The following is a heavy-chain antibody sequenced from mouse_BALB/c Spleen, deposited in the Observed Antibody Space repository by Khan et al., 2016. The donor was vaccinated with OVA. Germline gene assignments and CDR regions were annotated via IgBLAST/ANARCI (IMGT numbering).Heavy chain of an antibody. V-gene: IGHV3-2*02. J-gene: IGHJ2*01. CDR2: ISYSGVT. CDR1: GYSITSGYV. D-gene: IGHD1-2*01. Sequence: EVQLQESGPGLVKPSQSLSLTCTATGYSITSGYVWNWIRQFPGNKLEWMGYISYSGVTSYTPSLKSRISITRDTSKNPFFLQLNSVTTEDTATYDCARVNYYGYYCGKWGQGTTLTGSS. CDR3: ARVNYYGYYCGK.